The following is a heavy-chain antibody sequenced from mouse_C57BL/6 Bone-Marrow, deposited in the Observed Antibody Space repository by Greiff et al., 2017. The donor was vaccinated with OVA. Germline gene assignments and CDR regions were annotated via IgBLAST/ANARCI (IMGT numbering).Heavy chain of an antibody. CDR2: IYPRSGTT. J-gene: IGHJ3*01. CDR3: ARWRGSWFAY. Sequence: QVQLQQSGAELARPGASVKLSCKASGYTFTSYGISWVKQRTGQGLEWIGEIYPRSGTTYYNETFKGKATLTAEKSSSTSYMELRSLTSEDSAVYFCARWRGSWFAYWGQGTLVTVSA. V-gene: IGHV1-81*01. CDR1: GYTFTSYG. D-gene: IGHD1-1*01.